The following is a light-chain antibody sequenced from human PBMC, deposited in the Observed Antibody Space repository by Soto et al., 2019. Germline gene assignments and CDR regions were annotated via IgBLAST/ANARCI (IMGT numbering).Light chain of an antibody. CDR3: QQYNSYWT. J-gene: IGKJ1*01. CDR2: DAS. V-gene: IGKV1-5*01. Sequence: DIQMTQSPSSLSASVGDRVTITCRASQNIDKWLAWYQQKPGKAPKLLIYDASSLESGVPSRFSGSGSGTEFTLTISSLQPDDFATYYCQQYNSYWTFGQGTKVDIK. CDR1: QNIDKW.